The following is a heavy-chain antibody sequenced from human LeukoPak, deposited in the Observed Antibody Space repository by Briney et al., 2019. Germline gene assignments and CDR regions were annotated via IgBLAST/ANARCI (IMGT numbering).Heavy chain of an antibody. CDR3: ARMTTVVTPDAFDI. V-gene: IGHV4-59*01. CDR2: IYYSGST. J-gene: IGHJ3*02. D-gene: IGHD4-23*01. CDR1: GGSISSYY. Sequence: SETLSLTCTVSGGSISSYYWSWIRQPPGKGLEWIGYIYYSGSTNYNPSLKSRVTISVDTSKNQFSLKLSSVTAADTAAYYCARMTTVVTPDAFDIWGQGTMVTVSS.